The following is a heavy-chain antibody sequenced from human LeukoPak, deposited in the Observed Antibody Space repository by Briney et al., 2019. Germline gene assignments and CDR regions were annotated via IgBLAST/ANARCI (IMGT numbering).Heavy chain of an antibody. CDR2: ISSNGDST. CDR3: VKDIHYYGSGNYYNGYFDY. J-gene: IGHJ4*02. CDR1: GFTFSNCP. Sequence: GGSLRLSCSASGFTFSNCPMHWVRQAPGKGLEYVSAISSNGDSTYYADSVKGRFTISRDNSKNTLYLQVSSLRAEDTAVYYCVKDIHYYGSGNYYNGYFDYWGQGTLVTVSS. D-gene: IGHD3-10*01. V-gene: IGHV3-64D*09.